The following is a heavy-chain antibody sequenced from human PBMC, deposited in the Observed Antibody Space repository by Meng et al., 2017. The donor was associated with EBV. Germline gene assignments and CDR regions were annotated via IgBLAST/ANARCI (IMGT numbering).Heavy chain of an antibody. V-gene: IGHV4-39*07. CDR2: FHSVATT. Sequence: HLHVHESGAGLVNPSETLSLICSVSSVSINTPYYYWGWIRQPPGKGLEWIGTFHSVATTFYNPSLKSRLTISVDTSQNQFSLRLSSVTAADTAIYYCVRGYDYGDYVDYWGQGTLVTVSS. D-gene: IGHD4-17*01. J-gene: IGHJ4*02. CDR1: SVSINTPYYY. CDR3: VRGYDYGDYVDY.